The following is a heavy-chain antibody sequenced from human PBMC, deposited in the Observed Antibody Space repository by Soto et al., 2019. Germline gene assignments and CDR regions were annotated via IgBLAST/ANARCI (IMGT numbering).Heavy chain of an antibody. CDR3: AREGNLYYYDSSGFGY. V-gene: IGHV4-30-4*01. D-gene: IGHD3-22*01. CDR1: GGSISSGDYY. CDR2: IYYSGST. J-gene: IGHJ4*02. Sequence: SETLSLTCTVSGGSISSGDYYWSWIRQPPGKGLEWIGYIYYSGSTYYNPSLKGRVTISVDTSKNQFSLKLSSVTAADTAVYYCAREGNLYYYDSSGFGYWGQGTLVTVSS.